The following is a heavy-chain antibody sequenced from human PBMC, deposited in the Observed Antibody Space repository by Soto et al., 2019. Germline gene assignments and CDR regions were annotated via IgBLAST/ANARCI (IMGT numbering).Heavy chain of an antibody. CDR1: GFTFSSYW. CDR2: INSDGSST. CDR3: AVVGGYCSSTSCFDY. J-gene: IGHJ4*02. V-gene: IGHV3-74*01. Sequence: EVQLVESGGGLVQPGGSLRLSCAASGFTFSSYWMHWVRQAPGKGLVWVSRINSDGSSTSYADSVKGRFTISRDNAKNTLDLQMTRLRSEDTAVYYCAVVGGYCSSTSCFDYWGQGTLVTVSS. D-gene: IGHD2-2*01.